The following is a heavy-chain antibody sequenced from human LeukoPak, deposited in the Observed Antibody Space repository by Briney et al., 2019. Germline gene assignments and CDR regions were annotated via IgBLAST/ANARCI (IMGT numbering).Heavy chain of an antibody. Sequence: GASVKVSCKASGYTFTSYGISWVRQAPGQGLEWMGWISAYNGNTNYAQKLQGRVTMTTDTSTSTAYMELRSLRSDDTAVYYCARYYPGYETLYGMDVWCQGTTVTVSS. CDR3: ARYYPGYETLYGMDV. J-gene: IGHJ6*02. D-gene: IGHD3-9*01. V-gene: IGHV1-18*01. CDR1: GYTFTSYG. CDR2: ISAYNGNT.